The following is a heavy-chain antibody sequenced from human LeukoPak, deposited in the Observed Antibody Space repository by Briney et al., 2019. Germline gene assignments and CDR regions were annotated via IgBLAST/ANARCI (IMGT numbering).Heavy chain of an antibody. Sequence: GGSLRLSCVASGFTFSSYWMSWVRQAPGKGLEWVANIKQDGSETSYADSVKGRITISRDNAKNAVYLQMSSLRLDDTAVYYCARVLAVTGRRIFDPWGQGTLVTVSS. CDR2: IKQDGSET. CDR1: GFTFSSYW. V-gene: IGHV3-7*03. CDR3: ARVLAVTGRRIFDP. D-gene: IGHD6-19*01. J-gene: IGHJ5*02.